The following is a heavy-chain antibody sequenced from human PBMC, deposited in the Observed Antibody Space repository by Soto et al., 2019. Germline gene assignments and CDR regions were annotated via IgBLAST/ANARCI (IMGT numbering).Heavy chain of an antibody. V-gene: IGHV3-11*01. CDR2: ISSSGSTI. D-gene: IGHD6-25*01. CDR1: GFTFGDYY. CDR3: ARLAWQREHDY. J-gene: IGHJ4*02. Sequence: VQLVESGGGLVKPGESLRRSCAASGFTFGDYYMTWIRQAPGKGLEWISYISSSGSTIHYADSVKGRFTISRDNARNSLYLQMNSLRADDTAVFYCARLAWQREHDYWGQGTLVTVSS.